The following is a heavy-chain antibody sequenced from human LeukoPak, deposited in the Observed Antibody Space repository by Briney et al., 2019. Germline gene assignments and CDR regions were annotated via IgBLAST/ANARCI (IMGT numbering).Heavy chain of an antibody. V-gene: IGHV4-59*01. J-gene: IGHJ4*02. CDR1: GGSISSYY. CDR3: ARDPYGSPY. Sequence: PSETLSLTCTVSGGSISSYYWSWIRQPPGTGLEWIGYMCYSGSSNYNPSLKSRVPISVDTFKNQSSLKLSSVTAADTAVYYCARDPYGSPYWGQGTLVTLPS. CDR2: MCYSGSS. D-gene: IGHD1-26*01.